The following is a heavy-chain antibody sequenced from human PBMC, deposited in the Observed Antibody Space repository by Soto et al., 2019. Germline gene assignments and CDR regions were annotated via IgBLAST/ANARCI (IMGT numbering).Heavy chain of an antibody. CDR3: TSDLFFISPSTVTTDAY. D-gene: IGHD4-17*01. Sequence: VQLVQSGAEVKKPGASVRVSCKASGYTFTSFGLSWVRQAPGQGPEWMGWISPESDKATYAHKFQGRITMTTDTSTTTAYMDLRSLRSDDTAVYYCTSDLFFISPSTVTTDAYWGQGTRVSVS. V-gene: IGHV1-18*01. CDR2: ISPESDKA. CDR1: GYTFTSFG. J-gene: IGHJ4*02.